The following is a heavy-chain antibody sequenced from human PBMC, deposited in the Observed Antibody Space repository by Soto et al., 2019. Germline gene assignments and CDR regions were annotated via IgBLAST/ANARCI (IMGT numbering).Heavy chain of an antibody. D-gene: IGHD2-2*02. Sequence: GGSLRLSCAASGFTFRSYGMHWVRQPPGKGLEWVSVISYDGSNKYYADSVKGRFTISRYNSKNTLYLQMNSLRAEDTAVYYCAKDGYFLYCSSTSCYTGPHDAFDIWGQGTMVTVSS. CDR3: AKDGYFLYCSSTSCYTGPHDAFDI. CDR2: ISYDGSNK. V-gene: IGHV3-30*18. J-gene: IGHJ3*02. CDR1: GFTFRSYG.